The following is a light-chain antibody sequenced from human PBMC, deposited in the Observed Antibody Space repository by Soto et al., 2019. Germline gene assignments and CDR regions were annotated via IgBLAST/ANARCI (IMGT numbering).Light chain of an antibody. CDR1: SSYVGGYNY. CDR2: EVS. CDR3: SSYTSSSRYV. V-gene: IGLV2-14*01. J-gene: IGLJ1*01. Sequence: SPPASGSGSTGQSITISCTGTSSYVGGYNYVSWYQQHPGKAPKLMIYEVSNRPSGVSNRFSGYKYGNTASLTISGLQAEDEADYCCSSYTSSSRYVFGTGNKVT.